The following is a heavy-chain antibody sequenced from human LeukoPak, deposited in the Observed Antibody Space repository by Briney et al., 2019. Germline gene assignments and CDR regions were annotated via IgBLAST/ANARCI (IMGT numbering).Heavy chain of an antibody. D-gene: IGHD2-2*01. Sequence: PSETLSLTCTVSGGSISSYYWSWIRQPPGKGLEWIGYIYYSGSTNYNPSLKSRVTISVDTSKNQFSLKLSSVTAADTAVYYCARLVVPAAWDYYYYYYMDVWGKGTTVTVSS. CDR1: GGSISSYY. CDR3: ARLVVPAAWDYYYYYYMDV. V-gene: IGHV4-59*12. J-gene: IGHJ6*03. CDR2: IYYSGST.